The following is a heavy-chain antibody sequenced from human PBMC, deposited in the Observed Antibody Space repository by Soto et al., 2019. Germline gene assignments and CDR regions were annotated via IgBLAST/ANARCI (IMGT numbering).Heavy chain of an antibody. Sequence: SQTLSLTCAISVDSVSSNSAAWSLIRQSPSRGLEWLGRTYYRSKLYNNYAVSVKSRITISPDTSKNQFSLQLNSVTPGDTAVYYCARDRLVDGYNDYWGQGTLFTVSS. CDR1: VDSVSSNSAA. V-gene: IGHV6-1*01. D-gene: IGHD5-12*01. CDR2: TYYRSKLYN. J-gene: IGHJ4*02. CDR3: ARDRLVDGYNDY.